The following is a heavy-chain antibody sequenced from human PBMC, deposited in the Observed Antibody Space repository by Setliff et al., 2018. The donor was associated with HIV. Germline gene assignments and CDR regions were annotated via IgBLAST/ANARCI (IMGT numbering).Heavy chain of an antibody. Sequence: SETLSLTCTVSGGSISSYYWSWIRQPPGKGLEWIGYIYYSGSTNYNPSLKSRVTISVDTSKNQFSLKLDSVTAADTALYYCARQVGATKEGAYYFNYWGQGTLVTVSS. V-gene: IGHV4-59*08. CDR1: GGSISSYY. CDR3: ARQVGATKEGAYYFNY. CDR2: IYYSGST. J-gene: IGHJ4*02. D-gene: IGHD1-26*01.